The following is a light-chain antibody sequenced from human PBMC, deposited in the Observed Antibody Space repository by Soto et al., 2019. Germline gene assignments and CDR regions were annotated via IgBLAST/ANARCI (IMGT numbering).Light chain of an antibody. J-gene: IGLJ2*01. CDR3: AAWEYSLSVVK. CDR1: SSNIGRNT. CDR2: DND. Sequence: QSVLTQPPSASGTPGQRVTISCSGSSSNIGRNTINWYQLLPGTAPILLIYDNDQRPSGVPDRFSGSKSGTSTSLAISGLQTEDKADYICAAWEYSLSVVKFGGGT. V-gene: IGLV1-44*01.